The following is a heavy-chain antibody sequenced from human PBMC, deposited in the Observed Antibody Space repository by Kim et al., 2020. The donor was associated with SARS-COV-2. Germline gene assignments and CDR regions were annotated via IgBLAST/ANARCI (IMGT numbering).Heavy chain of an antibody. CDR3: ATTTFGGSNSRYYFDN. CDR2: IIPIFGTT. Sequence: SVKVSCKASGGTFSSYGISWVRQAPGQGLDWMGGIIPIFGTTRYAQKFQGRVTMNAVESTSTAYLDLGSLTSDDTAVYYCATTTFGGSNSRYYFDNWGQGTLVTVSS. CDR1: GGTFSSYG. V-gene: IGHV1-69*13. D-gene: IGHD3-3*01. J-gene: IGHJ4*02.